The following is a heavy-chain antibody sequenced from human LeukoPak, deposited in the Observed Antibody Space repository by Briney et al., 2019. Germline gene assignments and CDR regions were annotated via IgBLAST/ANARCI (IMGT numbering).Heavy chain of an antibody. CDR2: IKSKTDGGTT. J-gene: IGHJ3*02. Sequence: GGSLRLSCAASGFTVSSNYMSWVRQAPGKGLEWVGRIKSKTDGGTTDYAAPVKGRFTISRDDSKNTLYLQMNSLKTEDTAVYYCTGDSSGYFLDAFDIWGQGTMVTVSS. D-gene: IGHD3-22*01. CDR3: TGDSSGYFLDAFDI. CDR1: GFTVSSNY. V-gene: IGHV3-15*01.